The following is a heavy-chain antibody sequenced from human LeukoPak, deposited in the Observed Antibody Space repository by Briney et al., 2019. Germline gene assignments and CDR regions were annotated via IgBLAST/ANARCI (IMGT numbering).Heavy chain of an antibody. Sequence: PSETLSLTGTGAGGYITSYYWSWIRQPPGKGLEWIGYMYYSGNSYYNPSLKSRVTISVDTSKNQFSLKLSSMTAADADVYYCASYTSSWYYLDYWGKGTLVTVSS. CDR2: MYYSGNS. D-gene: IGHD6-13*01. J-gene: IGHJ4*02. CDR1: GGYITSYY. V-gene: IGHV4-59*01. CDR3: ASYTSSWYYLDY.